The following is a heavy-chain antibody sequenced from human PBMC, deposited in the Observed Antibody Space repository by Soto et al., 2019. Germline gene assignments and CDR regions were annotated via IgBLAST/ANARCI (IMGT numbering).Heavy chain of an antibody. D-gene: IGHD6-6*01. Sequence: QVQLVQSGAEVKKPGSSVKVSCKASGGTFSNYAIRWVRQAPGQGLEWMGGIIPIFGTTNYAQKFQGRVTITADESTRTAYMELSSLRSEDTAVYYCARETGIAARLGYYYYGLDVWGQGTTVTVSS. V-gene: IGHV1-69*01. CDR1: GGTFSNYA. CDR3: ARETGIAARLGYYYYGLDV. J-gene: IGHJ6*02. CDR2: IIPIFGTT.